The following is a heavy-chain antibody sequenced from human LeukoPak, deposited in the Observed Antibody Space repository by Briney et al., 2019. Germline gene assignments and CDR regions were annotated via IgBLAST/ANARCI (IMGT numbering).Heavy chain of an antibody. V-gene: IGHV4-59*12. Sequence: PSETLSLTCTVSGGSLSTYYWTWIRQPPGKGLEWIGYIYYSGSTNYNPSLKSRVTISVDTSKNQFSLKLSSVTAADTAVYYCARDSGTTGGVKFDPWGQGTLVTVSS. J-gene: IGHJ5*02. CDR2: IYYSGST. CDR1: GGSLSTYY. CDR3: ARDSGTTGGVKFDP. D-gene: IGHD3-16*01.